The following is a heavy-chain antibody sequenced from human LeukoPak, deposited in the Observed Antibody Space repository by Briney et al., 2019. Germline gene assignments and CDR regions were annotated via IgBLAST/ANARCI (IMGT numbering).Heavy chain of an antibody. CDR1: GSSLTELS. CDR3: AAGRPYSLLDY. CDR2: FDVIDGET. Sequence: GASVKVSCTVSGSSLTELSLYWVRQAPGKGLEWMGGFDVIDGETFYAQKFQGRVTMTEDSSADTAYVGLRSLTSDDTALYYCAAGRPYSLLDYWGQGTLVTVSS. J-gene: IGHJ4*02. D-gene: IGHD5-18*01. V-gene: IGHV1-24*01.